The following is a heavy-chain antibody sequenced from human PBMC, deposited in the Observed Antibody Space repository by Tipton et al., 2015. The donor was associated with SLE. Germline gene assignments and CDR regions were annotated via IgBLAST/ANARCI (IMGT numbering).Heavy chain of an antibody. V-gene: IGHV4-61*02. CDR1: GGSIVSDHHY. CDR3: ARDPINDAFDL. CDR2: IFSSGSP. J-gene: IGHJ3*01. Sequence: TLSLTCTVSGGSIVSDHHYLSWIRQPAGKGLEWIGRIFSSGSPNYNPSLKSRVTMSVDTSNNQFSLRLSSVTAADTALYYCARDPINDAFDLWGQGTMVSVSS.